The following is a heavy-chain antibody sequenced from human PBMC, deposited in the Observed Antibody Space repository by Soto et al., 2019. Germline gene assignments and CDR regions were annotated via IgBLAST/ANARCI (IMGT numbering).Heavy chain of an antibody. J-gene: IGHJ4*02. Sequence: EVQLVESGGGLVKPGESLRLSCAASGFTFSSYTINWVRQAPGKGLEWVSSISSSSNYIYYADSVKGRFTISRDNAKNSLYLQMNSLRAEDTAIYYCARAYGDFDYWGQGTLVTVSS. D-gene: IGHD4-17*01. CDR3: ARAYGDFDY. CDR1: GFTFSSYT. CDR2: ISSSSNYI. V-gene: IGHV3-21*01.